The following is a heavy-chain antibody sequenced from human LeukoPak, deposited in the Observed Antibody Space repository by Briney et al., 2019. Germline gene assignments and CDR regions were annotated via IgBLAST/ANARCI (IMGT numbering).Heavy chain of an antibody. CDR1: GFIFSDYS. Sequence: GGSLRLSCAASGFIFSDYSMNWVRQAPGKGPEWISYIGISSGRTMYADSVKGRFTISRDTAKKSLYLQMNSLRVEDTAVYYCARDYRYAFDNWGQGTLVTVSS. V-gene: IGHV3-48*04. D-gene: IGHD5-12*01. CDR2: IGISSGRT. CDR3: ARDYRYAFDN. J-gene: IGHJ4*02.